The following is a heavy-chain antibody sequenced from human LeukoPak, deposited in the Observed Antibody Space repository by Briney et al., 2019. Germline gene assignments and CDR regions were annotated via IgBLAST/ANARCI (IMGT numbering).Heavy chain of an antibody. J-gene: IGHJ4*02. D-gene: IGHD3-9*01. CDR2: ISAYNGNT. CDR3: ARDSYYDILSGPRAIDY. V-gene: IGHV1-18*01. Sequence: GASVKVSCRASAYTFTSYGISWVRQAPGQGLEWMGWISAYNGNTNYAQKLQGRVTMTTDTSTSTAYMELRSLRSDDTAVYYCARDSYYDILSGPRAIDYWGQGTLVTVSS. CDR1: AYTFTSYG.